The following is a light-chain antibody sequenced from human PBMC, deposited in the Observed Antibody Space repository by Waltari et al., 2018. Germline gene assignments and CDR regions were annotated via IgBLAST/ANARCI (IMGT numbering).Light chain of an antibody. J-gene: IGLJ1*01. Sequence: QSALAQPASVSGSPGQSVTISCTGTGSDVGGYNYVPWYQQHPGKVPKVISYDVRVRPSGISSRFSGSKSGNTASLTISGLQAEDEADYYCGSYSGTTTYVFGTGTYVTVL. CDR2: DVR. V-gene: IGLV2-14*03. CDR1: GSDVGGYNY. CDR3: GSYSGTTTYV.